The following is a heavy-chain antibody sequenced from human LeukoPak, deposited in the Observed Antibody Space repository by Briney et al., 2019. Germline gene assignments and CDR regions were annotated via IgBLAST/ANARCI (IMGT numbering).Heavy chain of an antibody. V-gene: IGHV4-4*07. CDR2: IFVSGST. J-gene: IGHJ6*02. CDR1: GGSIGSYY. CDR3: ARAIFGDPYHGIDV. D-gene: IGHD4-17*01. Sequence: PSETLSLTCTVSGGSIGSYYWTWIRQPAGKGLEWIGRIFVSGSTNYNPSLKGRVTMSVDTSKKQFSLRLTSMSAADTAVYFCARAIFGDPYHGIDVWGQGTTVTVSS.